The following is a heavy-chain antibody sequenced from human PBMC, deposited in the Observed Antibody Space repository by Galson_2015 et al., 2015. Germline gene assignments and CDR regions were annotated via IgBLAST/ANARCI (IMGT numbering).Heavy chain of an antibody. Sequence: SLRLSCAASGFTFSSYSMNWVRQAPGKGLEWVSYISSSSSTIYYADSVKGRFTISRDNAKNSLYLQMNSLRAEDTAVYYCARGGSSGYPGFAFDIWGQGTMVTVSS. CDR3: ARGGSSGYPGFAFDI. V-gene: IGHV3-48*01. D-gene: IGHD3-22*01. J-gene: IGHJ3*02. CDR2: ISSSSSTI. CDR1: GFTFSSYS.